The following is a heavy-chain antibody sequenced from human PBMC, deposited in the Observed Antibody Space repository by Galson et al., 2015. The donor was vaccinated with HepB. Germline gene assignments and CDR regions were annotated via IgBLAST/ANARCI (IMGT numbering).Heavy chain of an antibody. D-gene: IGHD3-10*01. CDR3: TRDAFGGTDHDSPTGGMDV. J-gene: IGHJ6*02. Sequence: SLRLSCAASGFSFGSYAMHWVRQAPGKGLEWVTFMSNDGSKKFYADSVKGRFAVSRDNYKNTLFLQMNSLRPEDSAVYYCTRDAFGGTDHDSPTGGMDVWGQGTTVTVSS. CDR1: GFSFGSYA. V-gene: IGHV3-30*09. CDR2: MSNDGSKK.